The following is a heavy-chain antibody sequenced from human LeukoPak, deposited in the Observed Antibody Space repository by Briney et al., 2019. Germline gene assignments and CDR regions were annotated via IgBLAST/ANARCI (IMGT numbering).Heavy chain of an antibody. D-gene: IGHD3-22*01. CDR2: INADGGGI. J-gene: IGHJ4*02. V-gene: IGHV3-74*01. CDR3: ARGGFYYLDY. Sequence: GASVKVSCKASGFTFSNSWVHWVRQAPGKGLVWVARINADGGGISYADSVKGRFTISRDNAKNTLYLQMNSLRDEDTAVYHCARGGFYYLDYWGQGSLVTVSS. CDR1: GFTFSNSW.